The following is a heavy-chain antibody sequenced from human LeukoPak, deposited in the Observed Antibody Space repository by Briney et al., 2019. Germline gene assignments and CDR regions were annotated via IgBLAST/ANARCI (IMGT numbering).Heavy chain of an antibody. J-gene: IGHJ4*02. CDR2: ISGSGGST. CDR3: AKAYLNYGSGSYDY. Sequence: GRSLRLSCAAPGFTFSSYAMSWVRQAPGKGLEWVSAISGSGGSTYYADSVKGRFTISRDNSKNTLYLQMNSLRAEDTAVYYCAKAYLNYGSGSYDYWGQGTLVTVSS. D-gene: IGHD3-10*01. CDR1: GFTFSSYA. V-gene: IGHV3-23*01.